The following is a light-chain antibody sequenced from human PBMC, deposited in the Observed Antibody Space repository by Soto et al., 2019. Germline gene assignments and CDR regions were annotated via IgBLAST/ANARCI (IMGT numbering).Light chain of an antibody. J-gene: IGKJ1*01. Sequence: DIQMTQSPSTLSASVGDRVTITCRASQSIGTWLAWYQHRPGKAPSLLIYDASTLESGVLSRFSGSGAGTECTRTISSLQPDDFATYYCQQYNSFSWTFGQGTKVDIK. CDR3: QQYNSFSWT. V-gene: IGKV1-5*01. CDR2: DAS. CDR1: QSIGTW.